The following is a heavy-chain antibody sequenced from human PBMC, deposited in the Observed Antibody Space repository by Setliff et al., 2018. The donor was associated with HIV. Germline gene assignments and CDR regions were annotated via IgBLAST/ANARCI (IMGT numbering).Heavy chain of an antibody. J-gene: IGHJ4*02. CDR1: AFIFSSYG. D-gene: IGHD5-18*01. CDR3: ARTRGYSYGYSDY. CDR2: IRYDGSNK. V-gene: IGHV3-33*01. Sequence: GGSLRLSCEASAFIFSSYGMHWVRQAPGKGLEWIAFIRYDGSNKYYADSVKGRFTISRDNAKKSLYLQMNSLRAEDTAVYYCARTRGYSYGYSDYWGQGTLVTSPQ.